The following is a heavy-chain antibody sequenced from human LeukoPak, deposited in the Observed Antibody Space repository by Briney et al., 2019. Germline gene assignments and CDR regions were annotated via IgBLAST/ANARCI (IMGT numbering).Heavy chain of an antibody. V-gene: IGHV4-39*01. CDR2: IYYTGNT. CDR1: GVSIISSSYY. D-gene: IGHD6-13*01. CDR3: ARHLAAAAPRVYYYYYYMDV. J-gene: IGHJ6*03. Sequence: SETLSLTCTVSGVSIISSSYYWGWIRQPPGKGLEWIGSIYYTGNTYYNPSLKSQFTISVDTSKNRLSLKLNSVTAADTAVYYCARHLAAAAPRVYYYYYYMDVWGKGTTVTISS.